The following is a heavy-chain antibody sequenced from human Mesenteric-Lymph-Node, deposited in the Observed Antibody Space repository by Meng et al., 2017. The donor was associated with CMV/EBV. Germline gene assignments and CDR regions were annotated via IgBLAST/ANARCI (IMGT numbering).Heavy chain of an antibody. CDR3: ARHQRWLKSEGGFNY. CDR1: GGSFSGYY. D-gene: IGHD4-23*01. J-gene: IGHJ4*02. CDR2: INHSGST. V-gene: IGHV4-34*01. Sequence: VQLQQWGGGLLKPSETLSPTCAVYGGSFSGYYWGWIRQPPGKGLEWIGEINHSGSTNYNPSLKSRVTISVDTSKNQFSLKLSSVTAADTAVYYCARHQRWLKSEGGFNYWGQGTLVTVSS.